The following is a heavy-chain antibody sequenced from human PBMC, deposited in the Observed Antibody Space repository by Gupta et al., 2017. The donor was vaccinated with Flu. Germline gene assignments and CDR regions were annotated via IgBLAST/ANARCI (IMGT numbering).Heavy chain of an antibody. CDR3: TSKVAVAGGVGGY. CDR2: SRSKTNSCAT. CDR1: GFAFSGSA. J-gene: IGHJ1*01. V-gene: IGHV3-73*02. Sequence: EVQLVESGGGLVQPGGSLKLSCAASGFAFSGSALYWVRQAPGKGLEWVARSRSKTNSCATVYAASVKGRFTFSRDYSKNTSYLQMNSLKTEDTAVYYCTSKVAVAGGVGGYGGQGTLVTVSS. D-gene: IGHD6-19*01.